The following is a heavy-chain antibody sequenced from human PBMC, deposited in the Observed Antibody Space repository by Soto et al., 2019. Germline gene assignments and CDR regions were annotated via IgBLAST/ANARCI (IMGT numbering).Heavy chain of an antibody. D-gene: IGHD3-22*01. CDR1: GFTFSTYA. Sequence: PGGSLRLSCAASGFTFSTYAMHWVRQAPGKGLEWLALISYDGLHKYYTDSVKGRFTISRDNSKNTLYVQMNSLRAEDTAVYYCARSQVYDSSGYYFDYWGQGTLVTVSS. J-gene: IGHJ4*02. CDR3: ARSQVYDSSGYYFDY. V-gene: IGHV3-30-3*01. CDR2: ISYDGLHK.